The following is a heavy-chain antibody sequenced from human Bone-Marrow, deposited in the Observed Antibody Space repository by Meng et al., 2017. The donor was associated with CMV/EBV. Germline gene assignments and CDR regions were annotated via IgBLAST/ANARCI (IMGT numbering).Heavy chain of an antibody. Sequence: GGPLRLSCAASGFTFSDYYMSWIRQAPGKGLEWVSYISSSGSTIYYADSVKGRFTISRDNAKNSLYLQMNSLRAEDTAVYYCARDWKNWGTDFDYWGQGTLVTVSS. CDR1: GFTFSDYY. CDR3: ARDWKNWGTDFDY. V-gene: IGHV3-11*01. J-gene: IGHJ4*02. D-gene: IGHD7-27*01. CDR2: ISSSGSTI.